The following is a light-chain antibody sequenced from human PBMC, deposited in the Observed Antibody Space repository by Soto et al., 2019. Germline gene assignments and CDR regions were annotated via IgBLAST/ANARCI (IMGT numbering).Light chain of an antibody. V-gene: IGKV4-1*01. CDR2: WAS. CDR1: QSVLFTSNNKNH. Sequence: DIFMTQSPDSLALSLGERATISCESSQSVLFTSNNKNHLAWYQQKPGQPPRLLISWASTRESGVPDRFSGSGSGTDFTLTISGLQAEDVAFYYCQHYNNWPWTVGQGTKVDIK. CDR3: QHYNNWPWT. J-gene: IGKJ1*01.